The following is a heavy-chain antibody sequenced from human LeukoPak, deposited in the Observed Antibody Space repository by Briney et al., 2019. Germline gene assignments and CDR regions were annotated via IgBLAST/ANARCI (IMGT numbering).Heavy chain of an antibody. J-gene: IGHJ6*02. Sequence: PSGTLSLTCTVSGGSISSGGYYWSWIRQPPGKGLEWIGYIYYSGSTNYNPSLKSRVTISVDTSKNQFSLKLSSVTAADTAVYYCARGYDFWGYYYYGMDVWGQGTTVTVSS. V-gene: IGHV4-61*08. D-gene: IGHD3-3*01. CDR2: IYYSGST. CDR3: ARGYDFWGYYYYGMDV. CDR1: GGSISSGGYY.